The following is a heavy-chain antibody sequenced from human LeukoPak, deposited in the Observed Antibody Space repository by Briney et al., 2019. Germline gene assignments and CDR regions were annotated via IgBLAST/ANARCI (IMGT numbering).Heavy chain of an antibody. Sequence: SETLSLTCSVSGGPISSSSYYWGWIRQPPGKGLEWIGYIYYSGSTYYNPSLKSRVTISVDTSKNQFSLKLRSVTAADTAVYYCARGNYQGAGSFDYWGQGTLVTVSS. J-gene: IGHJ4*02. CDR2: IYYSGST. CDR3: ARGNYQGAGSFDY. D-gene: IGHD5-24*01. CDR1: GGPISSSSYY. V-gene: IGHV4-39*07.